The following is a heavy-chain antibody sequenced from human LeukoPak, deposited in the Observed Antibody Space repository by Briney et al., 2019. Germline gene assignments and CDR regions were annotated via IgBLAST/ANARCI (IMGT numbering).Heavy chain of an antibody. V-gene: IGHV3-7*04. CDR1: GFTFSSYW. Sequence: GGSLRLSCTASGFTFSSYWMNWVRQAPGKGLEWVVNIKQDGSEKYYVDSVKGRFTISRDNAKKSLYLQMNSLRAEDTAVYYCARETEMANLDYWGQGTLVTVSS. D-gene: IGHD5-24*01. J-gene: IGHJ4*02. CDR2: IKQDGSEK. CDR3: ARETEMANLDY.